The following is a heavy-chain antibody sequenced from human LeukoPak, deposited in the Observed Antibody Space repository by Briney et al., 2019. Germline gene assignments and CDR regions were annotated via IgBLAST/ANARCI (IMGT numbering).Heavy chain of an antibody. CDR2: INHSGST. CDR1: GGSISSSSYY. D-gene: IGHD3-10*01. Sequence: ASETLSLTCTVSGGSISSSSYYWSWIRQPPGKGLEWIGEINHSGSTNYNPSLKSRVTISVDTSKNQFSLKLSSVTAADTAVYYCARLTVKRYGSGSYYKPIDAFDIWGQGTMVTVSS. J-gene: IGHJ3*02. CDR3: ARLTVKRYGSGSYYKPIDAFDI. V-gene: IGHV4-39*07.